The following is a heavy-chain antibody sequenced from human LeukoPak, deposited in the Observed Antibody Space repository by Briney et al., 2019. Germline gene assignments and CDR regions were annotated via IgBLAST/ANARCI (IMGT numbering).Heavy chain of an antibody. CDR3: ARGLTTFGGVIVH. V-gene: IGHV1-69*13. D-gene: IGHD3-16*02. CDR1: GGTFSSYA. Sequence: SVTVSCTASGGTFSSYAISWVRQAPGQGLEWMGGIIPIFGTANYAQKFQGRVTITADESTSTAYMELSSLRSEDTAVYYCARGLTTFGGVIVHWGQGTLVTVSS. J-gene: IGHJ4*02. CDR2: IIPIFGTA.